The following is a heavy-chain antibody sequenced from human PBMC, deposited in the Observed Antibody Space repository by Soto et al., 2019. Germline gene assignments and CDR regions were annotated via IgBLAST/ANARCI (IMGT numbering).Heavy chain of an antibody. Sequence: ASVKVSCKASGYTFTSYGISWVRQAPGQGPEWMGWISAYNGNTNYAQKLQGRVTMTTDTSTSTAYMELRSLRSDDTAVYYCARENVAVAAPGGIDYWGQGTLVTVSS. CDR3: ARENVAVAAPGGIDY. D-gene: IGHD6-19*01. V-gene: IGHV1-18*01. CDR1: GYTFTSYG. CDR2: ISAYNGNT. J-gene: IGHJ4*02.